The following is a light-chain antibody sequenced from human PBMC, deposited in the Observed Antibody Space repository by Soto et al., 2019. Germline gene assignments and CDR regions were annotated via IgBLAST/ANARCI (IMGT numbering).Light chain of an antibody. CDR1: QSISGA. J-gene: IGKJ5*01. CDR2: GAS. Sequence: EIVLTQSPGTLSLSPGERATLSCRASQSISGALAWYQQKPGQAPRLLIYGASTRATGIPDRFSGSGSGTHFTLTISRLEPGDFAVYYCQHFGGTTFTFGQGTRLEI. CDR3: QHFGGTTFT. V-gene: IGKV3-20*01.